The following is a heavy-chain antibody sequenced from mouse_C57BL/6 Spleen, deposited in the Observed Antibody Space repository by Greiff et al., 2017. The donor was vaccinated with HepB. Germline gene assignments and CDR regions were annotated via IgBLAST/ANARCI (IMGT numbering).Heavy chain of an antibody. J-gene: IGHJ3*01. CDR3: ARGYSNYEAY. V-gene: IGHV1-81*01. CDR1: GYTFTSYG. Sequence: QVQLQQSGAELARPGASVKLSCKASGYTFTSYGISWVKQRTGQGLEWIGEIYPRSGHTYYNEKFKGKATLTADKSSSTAYMELRSLTSEDSAVYFCARGYSNYEAYWGQGTLVTVSA. CDR2: IYPRSGHT. D-gene: IGHD2-5*01.